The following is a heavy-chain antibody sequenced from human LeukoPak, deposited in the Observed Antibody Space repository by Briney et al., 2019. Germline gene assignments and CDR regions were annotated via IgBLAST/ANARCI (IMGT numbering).Heavy chain of an antibody. D-gene: IGHD1-26*01. Sequence: ASVKVSCKASGYTFTSYGISWVRQAPGQGLEWIGWISAYNGNTNYAQKLQGRVTMTTDTSMSTAYMELRSLRSDDTAVYYCARDYVGATDFDYWGQGTLVTVSS. CDR3: ARDYVGATDFDY. CDR2: ISAYNGNT. CDR1: GYTFTSYG. J-gene: IGHJ4*02. V-gene: IGHV1-18*01.